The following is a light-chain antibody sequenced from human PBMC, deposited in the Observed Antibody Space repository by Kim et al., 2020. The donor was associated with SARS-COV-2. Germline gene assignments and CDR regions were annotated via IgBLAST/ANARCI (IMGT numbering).Light chain of an antibody. J-gene: IGLJ3*02. CDR2: DVT. Sequence: GRWFTIACTGSNSEIGGYTYGSWYQQHPGKAPNLISYDVTTRPSGVSDRLSGSKSGNTASLIISGLQADDEADYYCSSYTSSKTWVFGGGTQLTVL. V-gene: IGLV2-14*03. CDR3: SSYTSSKTWV. CDR1: NSEIGGYTY.